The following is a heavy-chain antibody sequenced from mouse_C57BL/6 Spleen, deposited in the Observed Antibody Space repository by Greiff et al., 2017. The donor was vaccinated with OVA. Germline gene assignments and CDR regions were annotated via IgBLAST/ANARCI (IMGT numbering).Heavy chain of an antibody. CDR2: ISDGGSYT. CDR1: GFTFSSYA. Sequence: EVKLMESGGGLVKPGGSLKLSCAASGFTFSSYAMSWVRQTPEKRLEWVATISDGGSYTYYPDNVKGRFTISRDNAKNNLYLQMSHLKSEDTAIYYCARVYAGYAMDYWGQGTSVTVSS. D-gene: IGHD2-3*01. J-gene: IGHJ4*01. CDR3: ARVYAGYAMDY. V-gene: IGHV5-4*03.